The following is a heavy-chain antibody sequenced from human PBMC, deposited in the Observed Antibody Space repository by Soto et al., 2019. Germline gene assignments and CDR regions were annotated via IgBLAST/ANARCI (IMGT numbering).Heavy chain of an antibody. CDR2: LNPNGGST. CDR1: GYTFINYY. CDR3: AREKWLVRRNDPFDI. J-gene: IGHJ3*02. Sequence: QVQLVQSGAEVKKPGASVKVSCKASGYTFINYYMHWVRQAPGQGLEWMGILNPNGGSTTYAKKFQGRVTLTRDTSTNTVNRELSSLRSEDTAVYYCAREKWLVRRNDPFDIWGQGTMVTVSS. D-gene: IGHD6-19*01. V-gene: IGHV1-46*01.